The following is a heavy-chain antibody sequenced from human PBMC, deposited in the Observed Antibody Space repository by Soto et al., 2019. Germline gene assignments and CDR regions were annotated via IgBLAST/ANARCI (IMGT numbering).Heavy chain of an antibody. CDR2: ISSSSSYI. CDR1: GFTFSSYS. V-gene: IGHV3-21*01. J-gene: IGHJ5*02. CDR3: ARDLLVGEYYYGSAANWFDP. D-gene: IGHD3-10*01. Sequence: PGGSLRLSCAASGFTFSSYSMNWVRQAPGKGLEWVSSISSSSSYIYYADSVKGRFTISRDNAKNSLYLQMNSLRAEDTAVYYCARDLLVGEYYYGSAANWFDPWGQGTLVTVSS.